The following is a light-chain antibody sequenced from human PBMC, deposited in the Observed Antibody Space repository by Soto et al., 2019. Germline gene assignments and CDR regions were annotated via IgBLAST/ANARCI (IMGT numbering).Light chain of an antibody. CDR3: QQRSNWPLT. CDR2: DAS. Sequence: EIVLTQSPATLSLSPGERATLSCRASQSVSSYLAWYQQKPGQAPRLLIYDASNRATGIPARFSSSGSGTDFTITISSLVPEDYAVYYCQQRSNWPLTFGGGTKVEIK. CDR1: QSVSSY. V-gene: IGKV3-11*01. J-gene: IGKJ4*01.